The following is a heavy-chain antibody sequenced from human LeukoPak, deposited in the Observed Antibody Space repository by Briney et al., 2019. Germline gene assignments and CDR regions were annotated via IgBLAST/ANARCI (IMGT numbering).Heavy chain of an antibody. CDR3: ARGWNDGYYYYYMDV. V-gene: IGHV1-18*01. CDR2: ISAYNGNT. J-gene: IGHJ6*03. Sequence: GASVKVSCKASGYTFTSYGISWVRQAPGQGLEWMGWISAYNGNTNYAQKLQGRVTMTTDTSTSTAYMELRSLRSDDTAVYCCARGWNDGYYYYYMDVWGKGTTVTVSS. CDR1: GYTFTSYG. D-gene: IGHD1-1*01.